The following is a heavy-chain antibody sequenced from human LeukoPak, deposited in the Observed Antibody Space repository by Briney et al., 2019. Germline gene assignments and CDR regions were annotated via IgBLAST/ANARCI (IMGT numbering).Heavy chain of an antibody. Sequence: GGSLRLSCAASGFTFNGYWMSWVRQAPGKGLEWVANIKEDGSAQYYVGSVKGRFTISRDNAKNSLNLQMNSLRAEDTAVYYCATSSNAPGNHWGQGTLVTVSS. CDR2: IKEDGSAQ. V-gene: IGHV3-7*01. J-gene: IGHJ5*02. CDR1: GFTFNGYW. D-gene: IGHD2-2*01. CDR3: ATSSNAPGNH.